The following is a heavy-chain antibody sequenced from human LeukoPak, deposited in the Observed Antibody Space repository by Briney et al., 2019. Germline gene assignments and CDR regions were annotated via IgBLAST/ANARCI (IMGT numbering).Heavy chain of an antibody. J-gene: IGHJ4*02. Sequence: GVSLRRSCAASGFMFSSNWMSWVRLAPGKGLEWVANIKEDGTETYYVDSVKGRFTISRDNAKNSLYLQMNSLRVEDTAVYYCAKEGRSPQTYWGQGTLVTVSS. V-gene: IGHV3-7*03. CDR2: IKEDGTET. CDR1: GFMFSSNW. D-gene: IGHD1-14*01. CDR3: AKEGRSPQTY.